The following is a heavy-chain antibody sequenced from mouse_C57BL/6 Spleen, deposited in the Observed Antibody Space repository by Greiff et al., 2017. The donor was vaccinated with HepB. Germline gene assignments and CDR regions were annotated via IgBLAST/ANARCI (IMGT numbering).Heavy chain of an antibody. CDR3: ARSFITTGGFAY. V-gene: IGHV1-82*01. D-gene: IGHD1-1*01. CDR2: IYPGDGDT. Sequence: QVQLQQSGPELVKPGASVKISCKASGYAFSSSWMNWVKQRPGKGLEWIGRIYPGDGDTNYNGKFKGKATLTADKSSSTAYMQLSSLTSEDSAVYFCARSFITTGGFAYWGQGTLVTVSA. CDR1: GYAFSSSW. J-gene: IGHJ3*01.